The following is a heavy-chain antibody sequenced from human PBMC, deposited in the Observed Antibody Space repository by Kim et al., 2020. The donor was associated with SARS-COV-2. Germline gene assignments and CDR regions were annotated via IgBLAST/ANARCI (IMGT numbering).Heavy chain of an antibody. J-gene: IGHJ3*02. CDR3: ATAAGDAFDI. Sequence: GGTYSNPSLKSPITISTDTSKNHFSLTLTSVTTADTAVYYCATAAGDAFDIWGQGTMVTVSS. D-gene: IGHD6-13*01. CDR2: GGT. V-gene: IGHV4-30-2*05.